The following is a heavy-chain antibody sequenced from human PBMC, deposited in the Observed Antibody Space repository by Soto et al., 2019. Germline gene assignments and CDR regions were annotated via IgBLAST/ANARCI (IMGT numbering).Heavy chain of an antibody. J-gene: IGHJ4*02. Sequence: EVQLGESGGGLLQPGGSLRLSCAASGFTCSNYWTTWFRQAPGKGLEWVAKINTDGSDKYYAASVKGRFAISRDNAKHSLYLRINSLRAADASVFYCAIGGDAYAEAYYWGQGTLVTVSS. CDR1: GFTCSNYW. D-gene: IGHD2-2*01. CDR2: INTDGSDK. CDR3: AIGGDAYAEAYY. V-gene: IGHV3-7*05.